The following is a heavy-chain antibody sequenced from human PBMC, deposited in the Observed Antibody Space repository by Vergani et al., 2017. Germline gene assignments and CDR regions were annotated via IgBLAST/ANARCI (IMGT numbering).Heavy chain of an antibody. Sequence: QVQLVESGGGVVQPGRSLRLSCAASGFTFSSYAMHWVRQAPGKGLEWVAVISYDGSNKYYADSVKGRFTISRDNSKNTLYLQMNSLRAEDTAVYSCARGSVLRFLEWLLTDAFDIWGQGTMVTVSS. CDR1: GFTFSSYA. J-gene: IGHJ3*02. D-gene: IGHD3-3*01. CDR3: ARGSVLRFLEWLLTDAFDI. CDR2: ISYDGSNK. V-gene: IGHV3-30*01.